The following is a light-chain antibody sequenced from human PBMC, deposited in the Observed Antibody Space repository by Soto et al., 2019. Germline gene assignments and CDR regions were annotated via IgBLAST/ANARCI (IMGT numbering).Light chain of an antibody. V-gene: IGKV4-1*01. CDR3: QQYYLAPLT. Sequence: DFVMTQSPDSLAVSLGERATMNCRSSQSILLSSNNRNYLAWYQQKPGQPPKLLIYWASTRESGVPDRFSGSGSGTDFTLTISSLQTEDVAVYYCQQYYLAPLTFGGGTRVEI. CDR1: QSILLSSNNRNY. J-gene: IGKJ4*01. CDR2: WAS.